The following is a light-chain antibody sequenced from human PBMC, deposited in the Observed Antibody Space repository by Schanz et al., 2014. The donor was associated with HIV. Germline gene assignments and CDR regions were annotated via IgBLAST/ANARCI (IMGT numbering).Light chain of an antibody. CDR2: VNH. V-gene: IGLV1-51*01. Sequence: QSVLTQPPSVSAAPGQKVIISCSGGYSNIGNNYVSWYQQFPGTAPRLLIYVNHQRPSDIPDRFSGSKTGTSATLAIVGLQTGDEADYYCATWDSTLSAVVFGGGTKLTVL. J-gene: IGLJ2*01. CDR1: YSNIGNNY. CDR3: ATWDSTLSAVV.